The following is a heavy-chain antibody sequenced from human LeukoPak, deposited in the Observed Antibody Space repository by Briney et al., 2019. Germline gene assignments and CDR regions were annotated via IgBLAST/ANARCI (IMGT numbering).Heavy chain of an antibody. Sequence: GASVKVSCKASGYTFTGYYMHWVRQAPGQGLEWMGWINPNSGGTNYAQKFQGRVTVTRDTSISTAYMELSRLRSDDTAVYYCARGSPSSLIVVVTAVYFDYWGQGTLVTVSS. CDR3: ARGSPSSLIVVVTAVYFDY. J-gene: IGHJ4*02. CDR2: INPNSGGT. V-gene: IGHV1-2*02. CDR1: GYTFTGYY. D-gene: IGHD2-21*02.